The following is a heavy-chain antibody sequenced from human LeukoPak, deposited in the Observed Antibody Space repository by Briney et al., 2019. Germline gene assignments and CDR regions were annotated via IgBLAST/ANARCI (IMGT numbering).Heavy chain of an antibody. CDR2: IYPGDSDT. CDR1: GYSFTSYW. Sequence: GESLKISCKGSGYSFTSYWIGWVRQMPGKGLEWMGIIYPGDSDTRYSPSFQGQVTISADKSISTAYLQWSSLKASDTAMYYCARATTVVPLPSRFDPWGQGTLVTVS. D-gene: IGHD4-23*01. CDR3: ARATTVVPLPSRFDP. V-gene: IGHV5-51*01. J-gene: IGHJ5*02.